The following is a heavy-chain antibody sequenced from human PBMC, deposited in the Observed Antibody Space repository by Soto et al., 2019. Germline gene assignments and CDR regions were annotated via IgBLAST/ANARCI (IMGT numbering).Heavy chain of an antibody. J-gene: IGHJ4*02. CDR2: IKQDGSDK. V-gene: IGHV3-7*01. D-gene: IGHD3-9*01. CDR3: AREQPRYDILTGELDY. Sequence: GGSLRLSCAASGFTFSNYWMSWVRQAPGKGLEWVANIKQDGSDKNYVASVKGRFTISRDNAMSSLHLQMNSLRAEDTAVYYCAREQPRYDILTGELDYWGQGTLVTVSS. CDR1: GFTFSNYW.